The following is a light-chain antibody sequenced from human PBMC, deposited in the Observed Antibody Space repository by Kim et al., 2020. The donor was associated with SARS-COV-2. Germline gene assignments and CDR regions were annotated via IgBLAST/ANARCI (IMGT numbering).Light chain of an antibody. J-gene: IGKJ2*01. V-gene: IGKV1-5*03. CDR3: QQYNTSPYT. CDR1: QNINSW. CDR2: KTS. Sequence: DIQMTQSPSSLSTSVGDRVTITCRASQNINSWLGWYQQKPGKTPKVLIYKTSSLESGVPSRFSGSASGTEFTLTISSLQPDDSATYYCQQYNTSPYTFGQGTKLEI.